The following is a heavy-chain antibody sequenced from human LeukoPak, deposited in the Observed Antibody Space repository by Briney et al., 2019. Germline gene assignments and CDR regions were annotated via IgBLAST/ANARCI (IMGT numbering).Heavy chain of an antibody. CDR1: GYTFTSYD. V-gene: IGHV1-8*01. Sequence: ASVKVSCKASGYTFTSYDIHWVRQATGQGLAWMGWMNPNSGNTGYAQKFQGRVTMTRNTSISTAYMELSSLRSEDTAVYYCARGTDYDILTGYYYYGMDVWGQGTTVTVSS. CDR3: ARGTDYDILTGYYYYGMDV. J-gene: IGHJ6*02. CDR2: MNPNSGNT. D-gene: IGHD3-9*01.